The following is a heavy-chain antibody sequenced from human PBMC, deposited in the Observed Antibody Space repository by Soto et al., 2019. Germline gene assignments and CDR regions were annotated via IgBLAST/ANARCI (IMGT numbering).Heavy chain of an antibody. J-gene: IGHJ4*02. CDR2: INAGNGNT. CDR3: XRSIVVVTALDY. V-gene: IGHV1-3*05. CDR1: GYTFTSYA. Sequence: QVQLVQSGAEEKKPGASVKVSCKASGYTFTSYAMHWVRQAPGQRLEWMGWINAGNGNTKYSQKFQGRVTITRDTSAXTXYMXLXXLXXEDTAVYYCXRSIVVVTALDYWGQGTLVTVSS. D-gene: IGHD2-21*02.